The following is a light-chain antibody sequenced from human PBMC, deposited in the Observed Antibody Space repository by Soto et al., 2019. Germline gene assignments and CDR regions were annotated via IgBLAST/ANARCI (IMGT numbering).Light chain of an antibody. J-gene: IGLJ1*01. CDR1: TSNIGTFY. V-gene: IGLV1-47*02. Sequence: QSVLTQPPSTSSTPGQTVTISCSGSTSNIGTFYVYWYQHLPGTAPKLLIYIGDQRASGVSDRFSASKSGTSASLAISGLRSDDEADYYCCSYAGSFLQVFGTGTKLTVL. CDR3: CSYAGSFLQV. CDR2: IGD.